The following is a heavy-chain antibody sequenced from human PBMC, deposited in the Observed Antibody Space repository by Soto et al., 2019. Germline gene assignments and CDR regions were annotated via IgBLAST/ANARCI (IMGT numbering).Heavy chain of an antibody. J-gene: IGHJ6*02. CDR1: GFTFSSYS. V-gene: IGHV3-21*01. CDR3: ARDHPTPDFWSGYYLSYYYYGMDV. Sequence: GGSLRLSCAVSGFTFSSYSMNWVRQAPGKGLEWVSSISSSSSYIYYADSVKGRFTISRDNAKNSLYLQMNSLRAEDTAVYYYARDHPTPDFWSGYYLSYYYYGMDVWGQGTTVTVSS. D-gene: IGHD3-3*01. CDR2: ISSSSSYI.